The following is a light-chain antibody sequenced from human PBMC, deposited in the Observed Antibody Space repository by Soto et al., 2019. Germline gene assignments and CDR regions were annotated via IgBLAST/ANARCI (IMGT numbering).Light chain of an antibody. CDR1: QTIRSNY. Sequence: ETVLTQSPGTLSLSPGERATLSCRASQTIRSNYLAGYRQTPAQAPRLLIYGASNRATGIADRFSGSGSGTDFTLITSRLEPEDFALYYCQQYGSSPWTFGQGTKVEIK. CDR2: GAS. J-gene: IGKJ1*01. V-gene: IGKV3-20*01. CDR3: QQYGSSPWT.